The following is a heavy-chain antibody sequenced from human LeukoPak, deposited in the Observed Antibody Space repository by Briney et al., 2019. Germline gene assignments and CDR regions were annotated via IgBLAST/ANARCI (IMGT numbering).Heavy chain of an antibody. Sequence: SETLSLTCAVYGGSFSGYYWSWIRQPPGKGLEWIGEINHSGSTNYNPSPKSRVTISVDTSKNQFSLKLSSVTAADTAVYYCAGSYCSGGSGMVGDWFDPWGQGTLVTVSS. D-gene: IGHD2-15*01. CDR2: INHSGST. CDR3: AGSYCSGGSGMVGDWFDP. CDR1: GGSFSGYY. J-gene: IGHJ5*02. V-gene: IGHV4-34*01.